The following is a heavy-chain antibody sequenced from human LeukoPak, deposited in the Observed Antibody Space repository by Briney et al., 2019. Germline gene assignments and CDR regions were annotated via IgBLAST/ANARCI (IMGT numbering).Heavy chain of an antibody. CDR3: ARDLKYSSGWYGTSNYYAMDV. D-gene: IGHD6-19*01. J-gene: IGHJ6*02. V-gene: IGHV3-33*01. CDR2: IWYVGSNK. CDR1: GFTFSSYG. Sequence: PGGSLRLSCAAPGFTFSSYGMHWVRQAPGKGLEGVAVIWYVGSNKYYADSVKGRFTISRDNSKNTLYLQMNSLRAEDTAVYYCARDLKYSSGWYGTSNYYAMDVWGQGTTVTVSS.